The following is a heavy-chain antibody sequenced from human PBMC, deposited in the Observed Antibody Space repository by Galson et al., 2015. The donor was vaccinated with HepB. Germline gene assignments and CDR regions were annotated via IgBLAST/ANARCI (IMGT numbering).Heavy chain of an antibody. V-gene: IGHV3-21*01. Sequence: SLRLSCAASGFTFRSYSMNWVRQAPGKGLEWVSSISSSSSYIYYADSVKGRFTISRDNAKNSLYLQMNSLRAEDTAVYYCARDGCSSTSCYYYSMDVWGQGTTGPISS. CDR2: ISSSSSYI. D-gene: IGHD2-2*01. J-gene: IGHJ6*02. CDR1: GFTFRSYS. CDR3: ARDGCSSTSCYYYSMDV.